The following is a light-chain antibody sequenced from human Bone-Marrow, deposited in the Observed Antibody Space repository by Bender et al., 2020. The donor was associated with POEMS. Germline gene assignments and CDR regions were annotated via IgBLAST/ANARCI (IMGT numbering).Light chain of an antibody. Sequence: QSALTQPASVSGSPGQSVTISRTGTSSDVGGYNFVSWYQQHPGKAPKLMIYDVDYRPSGVSDRFSGSKSGNTASLTVSGLQAEDEADYYCCSYTASNTWVFGGGTKLTV. CDR1: SSDVGGYNF. V-gene: IGLV2-14*01. CDR3: CSYTASNTWV. CDR2: DVD. J-gene: IGLJ3*02.